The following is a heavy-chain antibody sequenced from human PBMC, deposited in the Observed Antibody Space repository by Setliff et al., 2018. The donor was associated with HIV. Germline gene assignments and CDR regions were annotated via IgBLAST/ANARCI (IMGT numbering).Heavy chain of an antibody. J-gene: IGHJ4*02. Sequence: LSLTCTVSGGSVTSYYWNWIRQSPGKGLEWIGYIFDSGTTKYNPSVTSRVTISVDASKNQFFLQLISVTAADTAVYYCARQGGYNSPLMVWGQGKLVTVPQ. D-gene: IGHD3-10*01. V-gene: IGHV4-59*08. CDR3: ARQGGYNSPLMV. CDR2: IFDSGTT. CDR1: GGSVTSYY.